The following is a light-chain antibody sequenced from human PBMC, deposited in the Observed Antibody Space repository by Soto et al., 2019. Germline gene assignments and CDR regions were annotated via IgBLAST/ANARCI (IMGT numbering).Light chain of an antibody. Sequence: QSALTQPASVSGSPGQSITISCTGTDNDIGIYNLVSWYQQCPGTAPKVIIFDVSSRPSGVSSRFSGSKSGNTASLTISALQAEDEADYYCCSYGGSRPYVFGTGTKLTVL. V-gene: IGLV2-23*02. CDR3: CSYGGSRPYV. CDR2: DVS. CDR1: DNDIGIYNL. J-gene: IGLJ1*01.